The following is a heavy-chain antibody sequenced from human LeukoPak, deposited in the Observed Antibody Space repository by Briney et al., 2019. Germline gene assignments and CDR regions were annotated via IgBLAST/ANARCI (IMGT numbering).Heavy chain of an antibody. CDR2: ISGSGGST. V-gene: IGHV3-23*01. CDR3: AKDPRGYSYGYVDY. J-gene: IGHJ4*02. D-gene: IGHD5-18*01. CDR1: GFTFSSYA. Sequence: TGGSLTLSCAASGFTFSSYAMSWVRQAPGKGLEWVSAISGSGGSTYYADSVKGRFTISRDNSKNTLYLQTNSLRAEDTAVYYCAKDPRGYSYGYVDYWGQGTLVTVSS.